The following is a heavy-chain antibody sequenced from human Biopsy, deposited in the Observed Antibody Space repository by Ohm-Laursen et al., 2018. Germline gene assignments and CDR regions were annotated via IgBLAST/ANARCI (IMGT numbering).Heavy chain of an antibody. CDR1: RGSISSYY. Sequence: TLSLTCPVSRGSISSYYWNWIRQPPGKGLEWIGYIYYSGSTNYNPSLKSRVTMSIDTSKNQFSLNMSSVTAADTAVYYCAREFYGNGMDVWGQGTTVTVS. J-gene: IGHJ6*02. V-gene: IGHV4-59*01. CDR2: IYYSGST. D-gene: IGHD4-17*01. CDR3: AREFYGNGMDV.